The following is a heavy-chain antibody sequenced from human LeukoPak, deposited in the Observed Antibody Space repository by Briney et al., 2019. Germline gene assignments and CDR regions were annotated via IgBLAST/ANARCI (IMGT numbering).Heavy chain of an antibody. Sequence: LGESLKISCKGSGNSFTNNWIGWVRQMPGKGLEWMGIIYAADSDTRYSPSFQGQVTISADKSISTAYLQWSSLKASDTAMHYCARPFNWFDPWGQGTLVTVSS. CDR1: GNSFTNNW. CDR2: IYAADSDT. J-gene: IGHJ5*02. CDR3: ARPFNWFDP. V-gene: IGHV5-51*01.